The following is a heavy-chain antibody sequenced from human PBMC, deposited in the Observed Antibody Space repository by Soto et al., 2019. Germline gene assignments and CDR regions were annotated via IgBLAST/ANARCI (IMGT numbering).Heavy chain of an antibody. Sequence: GASVKVSCKASGYTFTSYGISWVRQAPGQGLEWMGWISAYNGNTNYAQKLQGRVTMTTDTSTSTAYMELRSLRSDDTAVYYCARGGDYYDSSVNPNWFDPWGQGTLVTVSS. V-gene: IGHV1-18*01. J-gene: IGHJ5*02. D-gene: IGHD3-22*01. CDR1: GYTFTSYG. CDR3: ARGGDYYDSSVNPNWFDP. CDR2: ISAYNGNT.